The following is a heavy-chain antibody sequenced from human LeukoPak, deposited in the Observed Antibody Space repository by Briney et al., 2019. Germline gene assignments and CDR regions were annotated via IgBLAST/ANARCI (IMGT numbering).Heavy chain of an antibody. Sequence: SQTLSLTCVXXXXSVSTNRAAWNWIRQSPSRGLEWLGRTQYRSDFSNDYAESVKGRININPDTSKNQFSLQLNSVTPEDTAVYYCARESVERRFDYWGQGILVTVSS. CDR3: ARESVERRFDY. D-gene: IGHD5-24*01. CDR1: XXSVSTNRAA. J-gene: IGHJ4*02. CDR2: TQYRSDFSN. V-gene: IGHV6-1*01.